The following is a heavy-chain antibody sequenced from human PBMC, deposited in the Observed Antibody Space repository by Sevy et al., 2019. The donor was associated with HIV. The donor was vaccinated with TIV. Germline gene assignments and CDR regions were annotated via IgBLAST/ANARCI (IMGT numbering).Heavy chain of an antibody. Sequence: SETLSLTCAVSGYSMSSGYQWGWIRQPPGKGLEWIGTIYHSGSTYYNPSLKSRVTISVDTSKNQFSLKLNSMTAADTAVYFCARVAAYWGQGLLVTVSS. CDR3: ARVAAY. CDR1: GYSMSSGYQ. D-gene: IGHD6-25*01. CDR2: IYHSGST. V-gene: IGHV4-38-2*01. J-gene: IGHJ4*02.